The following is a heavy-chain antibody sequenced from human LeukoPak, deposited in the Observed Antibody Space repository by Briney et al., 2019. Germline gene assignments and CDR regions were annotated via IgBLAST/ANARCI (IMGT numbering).Heavy chain of an antibody. Sequence: GGSLRLSCAASGFTFSSYDMHWVRQATGKGLEGVSAIGTAGDTYYPGSVKGRFTISRENAKNSLYLQMNSLRAGDTAVYYCARGYYYGSGSPLDYWGQGTLVTVSS. CDR2: IGTAGDT. D-gene: IGHD3-10*01. J-gene: IGHJ4*02. CDR3: ARGYYYGSGSPLDY. CDR1: GFTFSSYD. V-gene: IGHV3-13*01.